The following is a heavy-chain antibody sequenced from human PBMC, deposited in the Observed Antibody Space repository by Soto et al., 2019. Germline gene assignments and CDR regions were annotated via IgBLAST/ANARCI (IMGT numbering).Heavy chain of an antibody. CDR3: AGLCATGDYESFWS. V-gene: IGHV4-39*02. D-gene: IGHD4-17*01. Sequence: PXGTLSLTCTVSGGSMTSSNYYRGWVRQTPGKGLEYIGSIHYRRSSWYNKSRKRRVAISVDTSRNSFALRVSSVSDAGTASYFCAGLCATGDYESFWSWAQETML. CDR2: IHYRRSS. J-gene: IGHJ3*01. CDR1: GGSMTSSNYY.